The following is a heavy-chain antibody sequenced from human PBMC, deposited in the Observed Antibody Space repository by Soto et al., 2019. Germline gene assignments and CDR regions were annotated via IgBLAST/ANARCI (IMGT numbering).Heavy chain of an antibody. CDR2: ISYDGSNK. D-gene: IGHD6-6*01. Sequence: GGSLRLSCAASGFTSSSYAMHWVRQAPGKGLEWVAVISYDGSNKYYADSVKGRFTISRDNSKNTLYLQMNSLRAEDTAVYYCAILLSSSSVLDYWGQGTLVTVSS. CDR3: AILLSSSSVLDY. CDR1: GFTSSSYA. V-gene: IGHV3-30*04. J-gene: IGHJ4*02.